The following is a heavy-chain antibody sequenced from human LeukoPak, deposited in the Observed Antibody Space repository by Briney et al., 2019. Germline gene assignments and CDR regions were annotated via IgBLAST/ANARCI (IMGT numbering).Heavy chain of an antibody. Sequence: PGGSLRLSCAASGFTFSSYSMNWVRQAPGKGLEWVSYISSSSSTIYYADSVGGRFTISRDNAKNSLYLQMNSLRDEDTAVYYCARRVKYYYDSSGYYYFDYWGQGTLVTVSS. CDR3: ARRVKYYYDSSGYYYFDY. D-gene: IGHD3-22*01. J-gene: IGHJ4*02. CDR2: ISSSSSTI. CDR1: GFTFSSYS. V-gene: IGHV3-48*02.